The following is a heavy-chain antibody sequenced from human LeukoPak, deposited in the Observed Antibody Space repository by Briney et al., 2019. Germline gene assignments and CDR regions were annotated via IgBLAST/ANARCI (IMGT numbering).Heavy chain of an antibody. J-gene: IGHJ4*02. CDR3: ARDGSYYDILTGYYDY. CDR2: ISSSSIYI. Sequence: PGGSLRLSCAASGFTFSNYSMNWVRQASGKGLEWVSSISSSSIYIYYADSLKGRFTISRDNAKNSLSLQMNSLRAEDTAVYYCARDGSYYDILTGYYDYWGQGTLVTVSS. D-gene: IGHD3-9*01. CDR1: GFTFSNYS. V-gene: IGHV3-21*01.